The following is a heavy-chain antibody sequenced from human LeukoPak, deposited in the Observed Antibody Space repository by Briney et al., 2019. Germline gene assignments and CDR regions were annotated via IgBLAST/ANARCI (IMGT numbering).Heavy chain of an antibody. D-gene: IGHD5-18*01. J-gene: IGHJ6*02. Sequence: PGRSLRFSCTASGFTFGDHAMSWVRQAPGKGLEWLGFIRSKAYGGTTEYAASAKGRFTISRDDSKSIAYLQMDSLTTEDTAVYCSRGPTQQWLYSGTDVWGQGTTVIVSS. V-gene: IGHV3-49*04. CDR2: IRSKAYGGTT. CDR3: RGPTQQWLYSGTDV. CDR1: GFTFGDHA.